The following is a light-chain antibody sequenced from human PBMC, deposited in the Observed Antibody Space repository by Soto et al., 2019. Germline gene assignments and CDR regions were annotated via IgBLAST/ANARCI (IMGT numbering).Light chain of an antibody. CDR2: DAS. Sequence: DIQMTQSPSTLSASVGDRVTITCRASQSISGWLAWYQEKPGKAPKFLIYDASSLESGVPSRFSGSGSGTDFTLTISILQPDDFATYYCQQYHAYPYTFGQGTKLEIK. V-gene: IGKV1-5*01. CDR3: QQYHAYPYT. CDR1: QSISGW. J-gene: IGKJ2*01.